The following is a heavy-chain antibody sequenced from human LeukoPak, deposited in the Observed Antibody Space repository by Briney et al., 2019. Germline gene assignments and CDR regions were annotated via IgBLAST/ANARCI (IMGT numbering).Heavy chain of an antibody. CDR2: TNHSGST. CDR3: ARALITIPYYYYYMDV. Sequence: SETLSLTCAVYGGSFSGYYWSWIRQPPGKGLEWIGETNHSGSTNYNPSLKSRVTISVDTSKNQFSLKLSSVTAADTAVYYCARALITIPYYYYYMDVWGKGTTVTVSS. D-gene: IGHD3-10*01. J-gene: IGHJ6*03. CDR1: GGSFSGYY. V-gene: IGHV4-34*01.